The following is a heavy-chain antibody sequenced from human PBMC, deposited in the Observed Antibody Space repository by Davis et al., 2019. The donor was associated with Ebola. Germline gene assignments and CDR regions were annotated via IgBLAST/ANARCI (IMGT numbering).Heavy chain of an antibody. CDR2: IYYSGST. J-gene: IGHJ6*02. Sequence: PSETLSLTCTVSGGSISSHYWSWIRQPPGKGLEWIGYIYYSGSTNYNPSLKSRVTISVDTSKNQFSLKLSSVTAADTAVYYCARDYYYGMDVWGQGTTVTVSS. CDR3: ARDYYYGMDV. V-gene: IGHV4-59*11. CDR1: GGSISSHY.